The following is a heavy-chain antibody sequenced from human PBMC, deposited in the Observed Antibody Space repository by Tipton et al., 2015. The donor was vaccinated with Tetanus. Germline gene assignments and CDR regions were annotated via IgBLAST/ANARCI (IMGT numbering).Heavy chain of an antibody. D-gene: IGHD3-3*01. J-gene: IGHJ4*02. CDR2: VSYSRST. V-gene: IGHV4-39*07. CDR1: GASISSNTYY. Sequence: TLSLTCTVSGASISSNTYYWGWIRQPPGKGLEWIASVSYSRSTYYNPSLKSRVTISVDTSKNQFSLKLSSVTAADTAVYYCARANYDFPKKGPFDSWGQGTLVIVSS. CDR3: ARANYDFPKKGPFDS.